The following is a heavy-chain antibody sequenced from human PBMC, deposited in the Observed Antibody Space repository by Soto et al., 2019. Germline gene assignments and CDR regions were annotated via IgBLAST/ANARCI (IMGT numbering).Heavy chain of an antibody. CDR2: INGDGSTT. CDR3: ARGLRNYYGVDV. Sequence: EVQLEESGGGLLQPGGSLRLSCTASGFTFSTYWMHWVRQAPGKGLVWVSRINGDGSTTAYADSVRGRFTISRDNAKNTPYLQVNSLRDEDTAVYYCARGLRNYYGVDVWGQGTTVTVSS. V-gene: IGHV3-74*01. J-gene: IGHJ6*02. CDR1: GFTFSTYW.